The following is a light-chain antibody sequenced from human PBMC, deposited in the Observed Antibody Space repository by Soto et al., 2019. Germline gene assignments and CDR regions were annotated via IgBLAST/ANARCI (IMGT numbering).Light chain of an antibody. CDR2: EVS. CDR1: SNDVGTYNY. V-gene: IGLV2-14*01. CDR3: SSYTTSNTYV. J-gene: IGLJ1*01. Sequence: QSALTQPASVSGSPGQSITISCTGTSNDVGTYNYVSWYQQHPGKAPQLMIYEVSNRPFGVSNRFSGSKSGNTASLTISGLQAEDEAEYYCSSYTTSNTYVFGTGTKLTVL.